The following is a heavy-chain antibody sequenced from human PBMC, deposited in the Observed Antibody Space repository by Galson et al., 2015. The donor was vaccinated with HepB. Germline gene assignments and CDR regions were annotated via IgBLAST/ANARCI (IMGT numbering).Heavy chain of an antibody. CDR2: TYYSGRT. J-gene: IGHJ6*02. V-gene: IGHV4-39*01. CDR3: ARLHYFYGMDV. CDR1: GGSISSATYY. Sequence: ETLSLTCTVSGGSISSATYYWGWIRQPPGKGLEWIGTTYYSGRTYYNSSLKSRVSLSVDTSKNQFSLKLSSVTAADTAVLYCARLHYFYGMDVWGQGTTVTVSS.